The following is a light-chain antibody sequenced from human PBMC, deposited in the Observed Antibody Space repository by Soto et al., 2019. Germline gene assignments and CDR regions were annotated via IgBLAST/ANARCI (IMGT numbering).Light chain of an antibody. CDR1: QSVSSY. CDR2: DAS. Sequence: EIVLTQSPATLSLSPGDRATLSCRASQSVSSYLAGYQQQPGQAPRLLIYDASNRATGIPARFSGSGSGTDFTLPISSLEPEDFAFYYCRQRSNWPPLTVGGGTKVEIK. CDR3: RQRSNWPPLT. V-gene: IGKV3-11*01. J-gene: IGKJ4*01.